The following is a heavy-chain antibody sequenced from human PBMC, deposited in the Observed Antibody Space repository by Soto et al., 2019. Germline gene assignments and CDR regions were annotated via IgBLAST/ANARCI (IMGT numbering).Heavy chain of an antibody. CDR3: ARGSDRQWTSWYAH. CDR1: GYTFNVYF. V-gene: IGHV1-2*02. Sequence: QVQLEQSGAEVKRPGTSVTVSCKASGYTFNVYFIHWVRQAPGQGLEWVGWTNTHSGGTNYAQKFQGRVTMTRDTSISTAYMELSRLTPDDTAVYYCARGSDRQWTSWYAHWGQGTLVTVSS. J-gene: IGHJ4*02. D-gene: IGHD6-13*01. CDR2: TNTHSGGT.